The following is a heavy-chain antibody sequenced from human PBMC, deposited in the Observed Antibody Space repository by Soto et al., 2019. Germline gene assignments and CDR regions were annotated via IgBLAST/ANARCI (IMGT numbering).Heavy chain of an antibody. D-gene: IGHD3-3*01. CDR1: GGSISSYY. CDR2: IYYSGST. Sequence: ETLSLTCTVSGGSISSYYWSWIRQPPGKGLEWIGYIYYSGSTNYNPSLKSRVTISVDTSKNQFSLKLSSVTAADTAVYYCASGVQIYYYGMDVWGQGTTVTVSS. CDR3: ASGVQIYYYGMDV. V-gene: IGHV4-59*01. J-gene: IGHJ6*02.